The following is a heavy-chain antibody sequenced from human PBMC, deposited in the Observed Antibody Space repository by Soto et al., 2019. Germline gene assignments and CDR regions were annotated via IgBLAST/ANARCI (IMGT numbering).Heavy chain of an antibody. CDR1: GFTFSTYW. J-gene: IGHJ6*02. CDR3: ARAKAYYDMDV. Sequence: EVQLVESGGGLVQPGGSLRLSCAASGFTFSTYWMHWVRQAPGKGLVWVSRTNSDGSSTTYADSVKGRFTVSRDNAKNTLYRQMNSLRAEDTAVEYCARAKAYYDMDVWGQGTTITVSS. V-gene: IGHV3-74*01. CDR2: TNSDGSST.